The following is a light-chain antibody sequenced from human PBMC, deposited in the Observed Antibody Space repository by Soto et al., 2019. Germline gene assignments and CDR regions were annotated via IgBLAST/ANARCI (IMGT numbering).Light chain of an antibody. Sequence: DFQIAQSPSSRSTTVLDRVTITCGASQSISSYLTWYQQKPGKAPKLLIYAASTLQSGVPSRFSGSGSGTDFTLTISSLQSEDFATYYCQQRSNWPPAFGQGTRLEIK. CDR2: AAS. J-gene: IGKJ5*01. CDR3: QQRSNWPPA. CDR1: QSISSY. V-gene: IGKV1-39*01.